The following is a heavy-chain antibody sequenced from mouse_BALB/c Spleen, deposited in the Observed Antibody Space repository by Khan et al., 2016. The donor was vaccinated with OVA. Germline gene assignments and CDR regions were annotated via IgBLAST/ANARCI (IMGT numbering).Heavy chain of an antibody. V-gene: IGHV1S81*02. CDR2: INPSNGRT. J-gene: IGHJ2*01. D-gene: IGHD6-1*01. CDR3: ARVITRDY. Sequence: QVQLQQSGAELVKPGASVKLSCKASGYTFTSYWMHWVKQRPGQGLEWIGEINPSNGRTNYNEKFKSKARLTVDKSSSTAYMQLSSPTSEDSAVYYCARVITRDYWGQGTTLTVSS. CDR1: GYTFTSYW.